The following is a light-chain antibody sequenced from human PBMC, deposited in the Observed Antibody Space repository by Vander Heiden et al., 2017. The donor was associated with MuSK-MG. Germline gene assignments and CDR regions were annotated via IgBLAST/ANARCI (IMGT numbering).Light chain of an antibody. CDR3: MQALQTHPGRWT. CDR2: LGS. J-gene: IGKJ1*01. CDR1: QSLLHSNGYNY. V-gene: IGKV2-28*01. Sequence: DIVMTQSPLSLPVTPGEPASISCRSSQSLLHSNGYNYLDWYLQKPGQSPQLLIYLGSNRASGVPDRFSGSGSGTDFTLKISRVEAEDVGVYYCMQALQTHPGRWTFGQGTKVEIK.